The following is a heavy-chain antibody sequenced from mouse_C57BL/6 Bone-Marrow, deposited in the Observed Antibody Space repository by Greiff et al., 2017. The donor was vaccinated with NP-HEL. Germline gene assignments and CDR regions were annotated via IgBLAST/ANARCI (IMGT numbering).Heavy chain of an antibody. Sequence: LVKPGASVKMSCKASGYTFTDYYMNWVKQSHGKSLEWIGVINPYNGGTSYNQKFKGKATLTVDKSSSTAYMELNSLTSEDSAVYYCARWGGSSRAYWGQGTLVTVSA. V-gene: IGHV1-19*01. J-gene: IGHJ3*01. CDR3: ARWGGSSRAY. D-gene: IGHD1-1*01. CDR1: GYTFTDYY. CDR2: INPYNGGT.